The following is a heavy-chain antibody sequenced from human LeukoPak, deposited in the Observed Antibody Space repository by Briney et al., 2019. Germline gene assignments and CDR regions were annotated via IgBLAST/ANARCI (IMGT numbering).Heavy chain of an antibody. V-gene: IGHV4-39*01. CDR3: ARHEYSSGWTPAEYFQH. CDR2: IYYSGST. J-gene: IGHJ1*01. Sequence: PSETLSLTCTVSGGSISSSSYYWGWIRQPPGKGLEWIGSIYYSGSTYYNPSLKSRVTISVDTSKNQFSLKLSSVTAADTAVYYCARHEYSSGWTPAEYFQHWGQGTLVTVSS. CDR1: GGSISSSSYY. D-gene: IGHD6-19*01.